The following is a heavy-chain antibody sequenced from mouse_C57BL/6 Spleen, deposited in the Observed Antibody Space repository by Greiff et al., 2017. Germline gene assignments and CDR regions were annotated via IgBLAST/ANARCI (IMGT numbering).Heavy chain of an antibody. J-gene: IGHJ3*01. Sequence: EVQLQESGAELVRPGASVKLSCTASGFNIKDDYMHWVKQRPEQGLEWIGWIDPENGDTEYASKFQGKATITADTSSNTAYLQLSSLTSEDTAVYYCTTAYYYGSSYWFAYWGQGTLVTVSA. V-gene: IGHV14-4*01. D-gene: IGHD1-1*01. CDR2: IDPENGDT. CDR3: TTAYYYGSSYWFAY. CDR1: GFNIKDDY.